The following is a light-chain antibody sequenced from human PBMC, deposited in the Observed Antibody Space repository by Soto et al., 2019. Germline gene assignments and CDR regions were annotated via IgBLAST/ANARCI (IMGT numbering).Light chain of an antibody. CDR1: QSISSN. Sequence: EIVMTQSPATLSVSPGERATLSCRASQSISSNLAWYQQKPGQAPRLLIHGATTRATGIPARFSGTGSETDFTLTISSLEPEDFAIYYCQQRSKMPLTFGHGTKVDIK. V-gene: IGKV3-15*01. CDR3: QQRSKMPLT. J-gene: IGKJ1*01. CDR2: GAT.